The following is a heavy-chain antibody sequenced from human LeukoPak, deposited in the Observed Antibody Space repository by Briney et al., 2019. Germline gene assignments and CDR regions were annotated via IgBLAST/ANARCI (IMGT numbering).Heavy chain of an antibody. CDR2: MNPKSGNT. CDR3: ARVWGSIDY. J-gene: IGHJ4*02. CDR1: GYTFTSYA. V-gene: IGHV1-8*02. D-gene: IGHD7-27*01. Sequence: GASVKVSCKASGYTFTSYAMNWVRQATGQGLEWMGWMNPKSGNTGSAQRFQGRVTLTRDTSISTAYMELSSLRSEDTAVYYCARVWGSIDYWGQGTLVTVSS.